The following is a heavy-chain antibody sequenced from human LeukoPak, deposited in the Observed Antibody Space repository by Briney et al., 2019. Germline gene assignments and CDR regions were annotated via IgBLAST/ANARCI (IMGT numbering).Heavy chain of an antibody. V-gene: IGHV3-23*01. D-gene: IGHD3-3*02. J-gene: IGHJ4*02. CDR2: ISGGGGTT. Sequence: PGGSLRLSCAASGFTFSSYAMSWVRQAPGKGLEWVSIISGGGGTTYYADSVKGRFTISRDNSKNTLYLQMNSLRVEDTALYYCAKDSGPSLFSSYWDSWGQGTLVSVSS. CDR3: AKDSGPSLFSSYWDS. CDR1: GFTFSSYA.